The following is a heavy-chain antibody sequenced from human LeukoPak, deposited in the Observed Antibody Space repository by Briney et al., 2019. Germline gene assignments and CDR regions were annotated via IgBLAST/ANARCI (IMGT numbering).Heavy chain of an antibody. D-gene: IGHD3-3*01. CDR2: IKQDGSEM. V-gene: IGHV3-7*01. J-gene: IGHJ4*02. Sequence: GGSLRLSCAASGFTFSRYWMSWVRQAPGKGLEWVANIKQDGSEMHYVDSVKGRFTISRDNAKNSLYLQMNSLRAEDTAVYYCAREPQIFGVVINWGQGALVTVSS. CDR1: GFTFSRYW. CDR3: AREPQIFGVVIN.